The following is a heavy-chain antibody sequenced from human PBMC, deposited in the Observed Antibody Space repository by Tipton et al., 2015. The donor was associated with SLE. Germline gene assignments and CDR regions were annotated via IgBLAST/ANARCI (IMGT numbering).Heavy chain of an antibody. J-gene: IGHJ6*02. CDR1: GFTFSSHA. V-gene: IGHV3-30*04. CDR2: ISYDGGNE. D-gene: IGHD2-15*01. CDR3: ARELLPLYGMDV. Sequence: SLRLSCAASGFTFSSHAMHWVRHAPGKALEWVADISYDGGNEYYADSLKGRFTISRDNSKNMLYLQMSSLRAEDSAVYYCARELLPLYGMDVWGQGTTVTVAS.